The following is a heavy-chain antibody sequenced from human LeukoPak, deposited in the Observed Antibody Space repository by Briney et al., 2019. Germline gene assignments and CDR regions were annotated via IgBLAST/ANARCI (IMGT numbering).Heavy chain of an antibody. CDR2: ISSGGSTI. CDR3: ARDRPDTAMVLDY. D-gene: IGHD5-18*01. V-gene: IGHV3-48*03. Sequence: PGGSLRLSCAASTITFSNHEMNWVRQAPGKGLEWLSYISSGGSTIYYADSVKGRFTISRDNAKNSLYLEMNSLRVEGTAVYYCARDRPDTAMVLDYWGQGTLVTVSS. CDR1: TITFSNHE. J-gene: IGHJ4*02.